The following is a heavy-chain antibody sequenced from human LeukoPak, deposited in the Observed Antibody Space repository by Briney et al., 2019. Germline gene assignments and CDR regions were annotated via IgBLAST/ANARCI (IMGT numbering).Heavy chain of an antibody. J-gene: IGHJ6*02. V-gene: IGHV1-69*13. D-gene: IGHD1-7*01. CDR3: ARAQYGITGTTLGMDV. CDR1: GGTFSSYA. CDR2: IIPIFGTA. Sequence: ASVKASCKASGGTFSSYAISWVRQAPGQGLEWMGGIIPIFGTANYAQKFQGRVTITADESTSTAYMELSSLRSEDTAVYYCARAQYGITGTTLGMDVWGQGTTVTVSS.